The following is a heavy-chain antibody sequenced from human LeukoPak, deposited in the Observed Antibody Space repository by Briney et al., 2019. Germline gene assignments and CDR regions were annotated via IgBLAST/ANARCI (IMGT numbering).Heavy chain of an antibody. CDR2: ISSSGSTI. CDR3: ATPPPYDSSGYYLYYFDY. V-gene: IGHV3-48*03. CDR1: GFTFSSYE. Sequence: GGSLRLSCAASGFTFSSYEMNWVRQAPGKGLEWVSYISSSGSTIYYADSVKGRFTISRDNSKNTLYLQMNSLRAEDTAVYYCATPPPYDSSGYYLYYFDYWGQGTLVTVSS. J-gene: IGHJ4*02. D-gene: IGHD3-22*01.